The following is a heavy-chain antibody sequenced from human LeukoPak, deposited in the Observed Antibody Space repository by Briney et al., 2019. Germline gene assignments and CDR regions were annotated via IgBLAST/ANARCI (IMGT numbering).Heavy chain of an antibody. CDR1: GFTFSSYD. Sequence: PGGSLRLSCAASGFTFSSYDMHWVRQAPGKGLEWVAVIWYDGSNEYYADSVKGRFTISRDNSKNTLYVQMNSLRAEDTAVYYCAREVDCSGGRCYRGEFDYWGQGTLVTVSS. CDR2: IWYDGSNE. V-gene: IGHV3-33*01. D-gene: IGHD2-15*01. CDR3: AREVDCSGGRCYRGEFDY. J-gene: IGHJ4*02.